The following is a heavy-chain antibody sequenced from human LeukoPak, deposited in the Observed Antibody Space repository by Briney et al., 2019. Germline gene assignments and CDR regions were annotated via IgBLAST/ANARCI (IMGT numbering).Heavy chain of an antibody. V-gene: IGHV1-2*02. Sequence: ASVKVSCKASGYTFTGYYMHWVRQAPGQGLEWMGWINPNSGGTNYAQKFQGRVTTTRDTSISTAYMELSRLRSDDTAVYYCARGPLIFIAAAGLDYWGQGTLVTVSS. CDR2: INPNSGGT. D-gene: IGHD6-13*01. J-gene: IGHJ4*02. CDR1: GYTFTGYY. CDR3: ARGPLIFIAAAGLDY.